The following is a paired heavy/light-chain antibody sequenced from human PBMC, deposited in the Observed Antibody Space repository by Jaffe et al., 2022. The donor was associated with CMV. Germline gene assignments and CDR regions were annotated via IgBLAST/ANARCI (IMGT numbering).Heavy chain of an antibody. CDR1: GFTFSNYW. V-gene: IGHV3-74*01. CDR2: LNSDGSST. J-gene: IGHJ4*02. Sequence: EVQLVESGGGLVQPGGSLRLSCAASGFTFSNYWMHWVRQAPGKGLVWVSRLNSDGSSTSYAEDVKGRFTVSRDNAKNTMYLQMNSLRAEDTAVYYCARDLLRYSDSSPALRHFWGRGTLVTVTS. D-gene: IGHD2-15*01. CDR3: ARDLLRYSDSSPALRHF.
Light chain of an antibody. CDR2: DAS. Sequence: DIQMTQSPSTLSASVGDRVTISCRASRIVGSWLAWYQQAPGKAPKVLIYDASSLESGVPSRFNGSGSGTEFTLTISSLQPDDFATYYCQQYNSYFWTFGQGTKVEIK. CDR1: RIVGSW. J-gene: IGKJ1*01. CDR3: QQYNSYFWT. V-gene: IGKV1-5*03.